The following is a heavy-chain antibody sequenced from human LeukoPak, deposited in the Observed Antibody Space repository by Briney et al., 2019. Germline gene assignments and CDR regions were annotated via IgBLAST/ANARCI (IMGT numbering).Heavy chain of an antibody. D-gene: IGHD7-27*01. J-gene: IGHJ4*02. CDR2: IYHSGST. V-gene: IGHV4-38-2*01. Sequence: PSETLSLTCAVSGYSISSGYYWGWIRQPPGKGLEWIGSIYHSGSTYYNPSLKSRVTISVDTSKSQFSLKLSSVTAADTAVYYCARLFWGKYYFDYWGQGTLVTVSS. CDR1: GYSISSGYY. CDR3: ARLFWGKYYFDY.